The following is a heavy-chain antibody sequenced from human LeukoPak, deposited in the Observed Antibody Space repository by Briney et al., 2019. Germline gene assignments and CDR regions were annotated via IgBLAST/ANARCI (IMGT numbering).Heavy chain of an antibody. D-gene: IGHD3-22*01. CDR1: GFTFSSYA. V-gene: IGHV3-23*01. CDR3: AKVSIVVVIGYFDY. J-gene: IGHJ4*02. Sequence: TGGSLRLSCAASGFTFSSYAMSWVRQAPGKGLEWVSAISGSGGSTYYADSVKGRFTISRDNSKNTLYLQMNSLRAEDTAVYYCAKVSIVVVIGYFDYWGQGTLVTVS. CDR2: ISGSGGST.